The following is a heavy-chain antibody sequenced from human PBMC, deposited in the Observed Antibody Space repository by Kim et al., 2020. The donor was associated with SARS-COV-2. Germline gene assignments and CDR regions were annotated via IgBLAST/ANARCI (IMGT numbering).Heavy chain of an antibody. Sequence: SETLSLTCTVSGGSISSYYWSWIRQPPGKGLEWIGYIYYSGSTNYNPSLKSRVTISVDTSKNQFSLKLSSVTAADTAVYYCARYPGPRITMVRGVIIDWFDPWGQGTLVTVSS. CDR1: GGSISSYY. J-gene: IGHJ5*02. V-gene: IGHV4-59*08. D-gene: IGHD3-10*01. CDR2: IYYSGST. CDR3: ARYPGPRITMVRGVIIDWFDP.